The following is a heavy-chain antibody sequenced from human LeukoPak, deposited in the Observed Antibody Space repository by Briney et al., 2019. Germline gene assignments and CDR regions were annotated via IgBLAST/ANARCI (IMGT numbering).Heavy chain of an antibody. CDR1: GYTFSSHG. J-gene: IGHJ5*02. D-gene: IGHD5-12*01. CDR3: ARDGESGYDSFDWFDP. V-gene: IGHV1-18*04. Sequence: GASVKVSCKASGYTFSSHGISWVRQAPGQGLEWMGWISGYNGKTNYAQNFQGRVTMTTDTSTSKAYLELRSLRSDDTAVYYCARDGESGYDSFDWFDPWGQGTLVTVSS. CDR2: ISGYNGKT.